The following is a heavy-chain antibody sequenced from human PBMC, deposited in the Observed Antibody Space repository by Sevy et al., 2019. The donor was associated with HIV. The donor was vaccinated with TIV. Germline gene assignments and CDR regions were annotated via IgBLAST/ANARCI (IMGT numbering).Heavy chain of an antibody. D-gene: IGHD3-16*01. J-gene: IGHJ4*01. CDR1: GFTFNNFW. V-gene: IGHV3-7*03. CDR2: IKPDGSES. CDR3: ARDVGGGYFDY. Sequence: GGSPRLSCVASGFTFNNFWMAWVRQAPGKGLEWFANIKPDGSESNHVGSVKGRFTISRDNAKNSLYLQMNSLTAEDTAVYYCARDVGGGYFDYWGQGTLVTVSS.